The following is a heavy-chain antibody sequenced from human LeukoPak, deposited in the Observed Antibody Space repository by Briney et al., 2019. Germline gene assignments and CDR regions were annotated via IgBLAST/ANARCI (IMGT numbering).Heavy chain of an antibody. V-gene: IGHV4-34*01. CDR1: GGCFSDYY. Sequence: PSETLSLTCAVDGGCFSDYYWSSLGQTPGKGLEGIGETNHSGSTNYNPSLKSRVTISVDTSKNQFSLKLSSVTAADTAVYYCVRDPHCSSTNCPSDHGAQGTLVIVSS. CDR3: VRDPHCSSTNCPSDH. J-gene: IGHJ4*02. CDR2: TNHSGST. D-gene: IGHD2-2*01.